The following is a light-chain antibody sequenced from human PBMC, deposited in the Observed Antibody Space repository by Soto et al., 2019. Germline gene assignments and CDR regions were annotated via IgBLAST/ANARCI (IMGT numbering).Light chain of an antibody. CDR1: QSVGTF. CDR3: QQYDKWPWT. J-gene: IGKJ1*01. V-gene: IGKV3-11*01. Sequence: EIVLTQSPATLSLSPGERATLSCRASQSVGTFFAWYQQKPGQAPRLLIYDASNRATGIPARFSGSGSGTNFTLTISSLQSEDFAVYYCQQYDKWPWTFGQGTKVDIK. CDR2: DAS.